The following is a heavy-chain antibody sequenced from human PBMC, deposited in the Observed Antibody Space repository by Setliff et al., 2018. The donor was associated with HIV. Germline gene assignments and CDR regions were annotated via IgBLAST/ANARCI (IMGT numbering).Heavy chain of an antibody. J-gene: IGHJ4*02. CDR2: INPDSRGT. D-gene: IGHD6-13*01. V-gene: IGHV1-2*06. CDR1: GYAFCDYS. Sequence: SVKVSCKTSGYAFCDYSIHWVRQAPGQGLEWVGRINPDSRGTNYAQTFQGRVTMTRDTSANTAYMELSRLRSDDTAVFYCARGVKGIATTGKYYFDYWGQGTLVTVSS. CDR3: ARGVKGIATTGKYYFDY.